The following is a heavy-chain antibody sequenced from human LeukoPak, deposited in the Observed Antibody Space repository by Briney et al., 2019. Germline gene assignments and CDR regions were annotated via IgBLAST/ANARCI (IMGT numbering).Heavy chain of an antibody. D-gene: IGHD3-10*01. CDR1: GYTFTSYA. V-gene: IGHV1-3*01. CDR3: ARAEVLLSYGHNKHCLDV. J-gene: IGHJ6*02. Sequence: ASVKVSCKASGYTFTSYAMNWVRQAPGQGLEWMGQINGGLENTKYSQRFQGRVTITRDISATTAYMELSSLRSEDTAVYYCARAEVLLSYGHNKHCLDVWGQGTTVTVSS. CDR2: INGGLENT.